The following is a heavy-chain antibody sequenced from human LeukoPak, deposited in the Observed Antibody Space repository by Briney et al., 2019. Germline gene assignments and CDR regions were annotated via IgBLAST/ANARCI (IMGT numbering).Heavy chain of an antibody. CDR1: GFTFSSYA. CDR3: AKNPGYSSGWYYRY. CDR2: ISGSGGST. D-gene: IGHD6-19*01. Sequence: PGGSLRLSCAASGFTFSSYAMSWVRQSRGKWLEWVSAISGSGGSTYYADSVKGRFTISRDNSKNTLYLQMNSLRAEDTAVYYCAKNPGYSSGWYYRYWGQGTLVTVSS. J-gene: IGHJ4*02. V-gene: IGHV3-23*01.